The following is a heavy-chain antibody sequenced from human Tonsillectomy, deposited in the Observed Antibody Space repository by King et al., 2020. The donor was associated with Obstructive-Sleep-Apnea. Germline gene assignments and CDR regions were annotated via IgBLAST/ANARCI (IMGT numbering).Heavy chain of an antibody. Sequence: VQLQQWGAGLLKPSETLSLTCAVYGGSFSGYYWSWIRQPPGKGLEWSGEINHSGSTNYNPSLKSRVTISVDTSKNQFSLKLSSVTAADTAVYYCAGLVATAGYWGQGTLVTVSS. V-gene: IGHV4-34*01. D-gene: IGHD6-25*01. CDR1: GGSFSGYY. CDR3: AGLVATAGY. CDR2: INHSGST. J-gene: IGHJ4*02.